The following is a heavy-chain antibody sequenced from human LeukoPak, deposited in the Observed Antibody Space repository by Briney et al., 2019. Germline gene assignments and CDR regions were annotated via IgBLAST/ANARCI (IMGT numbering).Heavy chain of an antibody. Sequence: GGSLRLSCAASGFTFSSYSMNWVRQAPGKGLEWVSYISSSGSTIYYADSVKGRFTISRDNAKNSLYLQMNSLRAEDTAVYYCARDLKSRGYDFWSGYYNAGPFNLDYWGQGTLVTVSS. J-gene: IGHJ4*02. CDR2: ISSSGSTI. CDR3: ARDLKSRGYDFWSGYYNAGPFNLDY. CDR1: GFTFSSYS. D-gene: IGHD3-3*01. V-gene: IGHV3-48*04.